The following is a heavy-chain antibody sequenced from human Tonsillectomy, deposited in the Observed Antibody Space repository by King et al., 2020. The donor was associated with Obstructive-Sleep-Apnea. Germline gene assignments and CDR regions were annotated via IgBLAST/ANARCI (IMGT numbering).Heavy chain of an antibody. CDR3: ARARVYWAVAADDGCDV. J-gene: IGHJ3*01. CDR1: GFTFSSYW. V-gene: IGHV3-7*03. CDR2: IKQDGSEK. D-gene: IGHD6-19*01. Sequence: VQLVESGGGLVQPGGSLRLSCAASGFTFSSYWMTWVRQAPGKGLEWVANIKQDGSEKNYVDSVKGRFTISRDNAKNLVYLQMNSLRAEDTAVYYCARARVYWAVAADDGCDVWGQGTMVTASS.